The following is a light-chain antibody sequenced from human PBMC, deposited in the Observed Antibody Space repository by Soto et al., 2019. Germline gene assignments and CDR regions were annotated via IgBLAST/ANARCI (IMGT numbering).Light chain of an antibody. CDR2: EVS. Sequence: QSALTQPASVSGSPGQSITISCTGTSSDIGGYNYVSWYQQHPGKAPKLMIYEVSKWPSGVSNRFSGSKSGNTASLTISGLQAEDEADYYCSSYAGSSTFYVFGTGTKVTVL. CDR3: SSYAGSSTFYV. V-gene: IGLV2-23*02. CDR1: SSDIGGYNY. J-gene: IGLJ1*01.